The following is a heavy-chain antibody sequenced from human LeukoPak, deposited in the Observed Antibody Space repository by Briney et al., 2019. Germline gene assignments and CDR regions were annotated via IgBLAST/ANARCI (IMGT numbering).Heavy chain of an antibody. D-gene: IGHD3-10*01. CDR1: TFTLSRYS. CDR2: ISSSGNSI. CDR3: AKLGGDYYGSYYYYYYMDV. J-gene: IGHJ6*03. V-gene: IGHV3-48*01. Sequence: PGGSLRLSCAASTFTLSRYSLNWVRQVPGKGLEWISYISSSGNSIYYADSVRGRFTISRDNVNNSLYLQMNSLRAEDTAVYYCAKLGGDYYGSYYYYYYMDVWGKGTTVTVSS.